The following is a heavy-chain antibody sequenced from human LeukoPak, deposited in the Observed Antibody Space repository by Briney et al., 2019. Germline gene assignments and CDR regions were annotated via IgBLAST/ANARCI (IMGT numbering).Heavy chain of an antibody. CDR1: GFTFSNYW. J-gene: IGHJ4*02. CDR2: IKQDGSET. V-gene: IGHV3-7*01. D-gene: IGHD3-10*02. CDR3: AREAFAANARGGDH. Sequence: PGGSLRLSFAASGFTFSNYWMTWVRQAPRKGRDGVANIKQDGSETYYVDSVKDRFTISRDNDKNSLFLQENSLRADDMAVYYCAREAFAANARGGDHWGQGTLVTVS.